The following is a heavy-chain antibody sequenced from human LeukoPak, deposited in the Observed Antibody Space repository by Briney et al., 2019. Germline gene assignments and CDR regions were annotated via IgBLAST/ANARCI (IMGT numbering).Heavy chain of an antibody. D-gene: IGHD3-22*01. CDR2: IKQDGSEK. CDR3: AAAMDSSGYYYFDY. Sequence: QAGGSLRLSCAPSGFTFSSYWMSWVRQAPGKGLEWVANIKQDGSEKYYVDSVKGRFTISRDNAKNSLYLQMNSLRAEDTAVYYCAAAMDSSGYYYFDYWGQGTLVTVSS. CDR1: GFTFSSYW. J-gene: IGHJ4*02. V-gene: IGHV3-7*01.